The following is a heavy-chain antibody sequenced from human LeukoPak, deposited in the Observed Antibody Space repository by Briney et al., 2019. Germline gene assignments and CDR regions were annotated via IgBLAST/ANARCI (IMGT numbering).Heavy chain of an antibody. V-gene: IGHV3-48*03. J-gene: IGHJ4*02. CDR2: ISSSGSTI. CDR1: GFTFSSYE. CDR3: ARETLYYDSSGSFDY. D-gene: IGHD3-22*01. Sequence: GGSLRLSCAASGFTFSSYEMNWVRQAPGKGPEWVSYISSSGSTIYYADSVKGRFTISRDNAKNSLYLQMNSPRAEDTAVYYCARETLYYDSSGSFDYWGQGALVTVSS.